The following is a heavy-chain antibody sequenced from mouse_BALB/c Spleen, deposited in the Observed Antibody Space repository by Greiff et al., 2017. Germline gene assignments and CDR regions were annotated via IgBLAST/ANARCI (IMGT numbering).Heavy chain of an antibody. CDR1: GYTFTSYW. J-gene: IGHJ3*01. D-gene: IGHD2-1*01. CDR3: ARHEEGGNYWFAY. Sequence: QVQLQQPGAELVKPGASVKLSCKASGYTFTSYWMHWVKQRPGQGLEWIGEINPSNGRTNYNEKFKSKATLTVDKSSSTAYMQLSSLTSEDSAVYYCARHEEGGNYWFAYWGQGTLVTVSA. CDR2: INPSNGRT. V-gene: IGHV1S81*02.